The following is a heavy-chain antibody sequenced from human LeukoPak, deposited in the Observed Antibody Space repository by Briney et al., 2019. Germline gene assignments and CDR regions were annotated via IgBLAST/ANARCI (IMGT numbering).Heavy chain of an antibody. CDR3: ARGSSGGDC. V-gene: IGHV3-64*01. D-gene: IGHD3-10*01. J-gene: IGHJ4*02. Sequence: PGGSLRLSCAASGFSFSNYAMHWVRQAPGKGLEYVSAISSNGGSTDYANPVKGRFTISRDNSKNTLYLQMGSLRAEDMAVYYCARGSSGGDCWGQGTLVTVSS. CDR1: GFSFSNYA. CDR2: ISSNGGST.